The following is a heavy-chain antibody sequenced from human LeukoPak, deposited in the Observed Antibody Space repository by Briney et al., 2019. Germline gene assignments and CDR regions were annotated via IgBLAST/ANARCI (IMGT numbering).Heavy chain of an antibody. Sequence: GGSLRLSCAASGFNFDNFWMSWVRQAPGKGLEWVAVISYDGSNKYYADSVKGRFTISRDNSKNTLYLQMNSLRAEDTAVYYCAKDTDYALDYWGQGTLVTVSS. CDR2: ISYDGSNK. D-gene: IGHD2-2*01. J-gene: IGHJ4*02. V-gene: IGHV3-30*18. CDR3: AKDTDYALDY. CDR1: GFNFDNFW.